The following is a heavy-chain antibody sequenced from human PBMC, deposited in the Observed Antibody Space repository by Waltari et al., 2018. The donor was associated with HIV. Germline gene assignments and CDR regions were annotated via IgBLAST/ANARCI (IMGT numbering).Heavy chain of an antibody. Sequence: QVQLVQSGAEVKKPGASVKVSCKASGYTFTGYYLHWVRPAPGQRPEWMGWINPNSGATNYARKFQDRVTMTRSTSISTAYMELSRLISDDTAVYYCARDVEYQLLVNWFDPWGQGTLVIVSS. CDR2: INPNSGAT. CDR3: ARDVEYQLLVNWFDP. V-gene: IGHV1-2*02. CDR1: GYTFTGYY. J-gene: IGHJ5*02. D-gene: IGHD1-1*01.